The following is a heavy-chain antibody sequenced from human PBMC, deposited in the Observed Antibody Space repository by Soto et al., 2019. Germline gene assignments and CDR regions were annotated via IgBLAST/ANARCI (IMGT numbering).Heavy chain of an antibody. Sequence: QVQLQQWGAGLLKPSETLSLTCAVYGESLNYFYWSWIRQAPGKGLEWIGEFYDGGSINYSPSLRGRVTISAATPKNQFSLGVTSVTAADTAIYYCARGQWPNRFANWGQGTLVTVSS. CDR3: ARGQWPNRFAN. CDR1: GESLNYFY. V-gene: IGHV4-34*01. J-gene: IGHJ5*02. D-gene: IGHD6-19*01. CDR2: FYDGGSI.